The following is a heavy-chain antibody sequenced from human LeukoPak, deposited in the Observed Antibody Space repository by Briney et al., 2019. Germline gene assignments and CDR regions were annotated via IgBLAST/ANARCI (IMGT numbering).Heavy chain of an antibody. D-gene: IGHD5-18*01. J-gene: IGHJ4*02. CDR1: GGSFSGYY. CDR3: ASRGYSYGLNDY. V-gene: IGHV4-34*01. CDR2: INHSGST. Sequence: SETLSLTCAVYGGSFSGYYWSWIRQPPGKGLEWIGEINHSGSTNYNPSLKSRVTISVDTSKNQFSLKLSSVTAADTAVYYCASRGYSYGLNDYWGQGTLVTVSS.